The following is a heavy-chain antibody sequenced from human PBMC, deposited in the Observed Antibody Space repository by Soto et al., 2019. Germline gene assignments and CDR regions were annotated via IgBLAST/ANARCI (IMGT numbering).Heavy chain of an antibody. J-gene: IGHJ4*02. CDR2: INAGNGNT. V-gene: IGHV1-3*01. D-gene: IGHD3-9*01. CDR3: ARVALSSGYFDWLYYFDY. CDR1: GYTFTSYA. Sequence: QVQLVQSGAEVKKPGASVKVSCKASGYTFTSYAMHWVRQAPGQRLEWMGWINAGNGNTKYSQKFQGRVTITRDTSASTAYMELSSLRSDDTAVYYCARVALSSGYFDWLYYFDYWGQGTLVTVSS.